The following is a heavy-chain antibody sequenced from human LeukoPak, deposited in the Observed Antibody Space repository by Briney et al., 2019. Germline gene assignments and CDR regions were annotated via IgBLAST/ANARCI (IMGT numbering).Heavy chain of an antibody. Sequence: GGSLRLSCAASGFAFNNYAMSWVRQAPGKGLEWVSTIKRSGGGTYYADSARGRFTISRDSSEDTLYLQMNSLRAEDTAVYYCAKAVGSLDPFDIWGQGTMVTVSS. J-gene: IGHJ3*02. V-gene: IGHV3-23*01. CDR2: IKRSGGGT. CDR1: GFAFNNYA. CDR3: AKAVGSLDPFDI. D-gene: IGHD4-23*01.